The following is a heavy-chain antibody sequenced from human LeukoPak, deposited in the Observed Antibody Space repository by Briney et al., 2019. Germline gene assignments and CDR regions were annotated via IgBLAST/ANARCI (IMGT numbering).Heavy chain of an antibody. Sequence: PSETLSLTCTVSGGSISSGDYYWSWIRQPPGKGLEWIGYIYYSRSTYYNPSLKSRVTISVDTSKNQFSLKLSSVTAADTAVYYCARAPRIIVVVPAANAPGAFDIWGQGTMVTVSS. CDR1: GGSISSGDYY. CDR3: ARAPRIIVVVPAANAPGAFDI. J-gene: IGHJ3*02. CDR2: IYYSRST. V-gene: IGHV4-30-4*08. D-gene: IGHD2-2*01.